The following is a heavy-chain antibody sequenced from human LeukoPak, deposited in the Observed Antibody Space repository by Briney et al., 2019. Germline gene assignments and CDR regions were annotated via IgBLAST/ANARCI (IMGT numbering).Heavy chain of an antibody. V-gene: IGHV5-51*01. J-gene: IGHJ6*03. D-gene: IGHD3-3*01. CDR1: GYGFTSYW. CDR2: IYPGDSDT. Sequence: GESLKISCKGSGYGFTSYWIGWVRQMPGKGLEWMGIIYPGDSDTRYSPSFQGQVTISADKSISTAYLQWSSLKASDTAMYYCARQARFLEWLPQDYYYYMDVWGKGTTVTVSS. CDR3: ARQARFLEWLPQDYYYYMDV.